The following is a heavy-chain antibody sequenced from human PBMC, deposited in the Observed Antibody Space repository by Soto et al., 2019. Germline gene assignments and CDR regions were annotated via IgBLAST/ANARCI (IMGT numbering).Heavy chain of an antibody. CDR3: ARGMGDFDY. CDR1: GDSISSSTYY. Sequence: SETLSLTCTVSGDSISSSTYYWVLIRQPPGKGLEWIGSIYYSGSTYYNPSLESRVTISVDTSKNQFSLKLSSVTAADTAVYYCARGMGDFDYWGQGTLVTVSS. D-gene: IGHD1-26*01. V-gene: IGHV4-39*07. J-gene: IGHJ4*02. CDR2: IYYSGST.